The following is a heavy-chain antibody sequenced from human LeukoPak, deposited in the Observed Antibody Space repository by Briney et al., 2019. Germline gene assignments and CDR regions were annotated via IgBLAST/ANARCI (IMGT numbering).Heavy chain of an antibody. Sequence: PGGSLRLSCAASGFTFSSYSMNWVRQAPGKGLEWVSAISGSGSSTYYADSVKGRFTISRDNSKNTLFLQMNSLRAEDTAVYYCAKDEPLLHVFWRGDDYWGQGTLVTVSS. D-gene: IGHD3-3*01. J-gene: IGHJ4*02. CDR1: GFTFSSYS. V-gene: IGHV3-23*01. CDR2: ISGSGSST. CDR3: AKDEPLLHVFWRGDDY.